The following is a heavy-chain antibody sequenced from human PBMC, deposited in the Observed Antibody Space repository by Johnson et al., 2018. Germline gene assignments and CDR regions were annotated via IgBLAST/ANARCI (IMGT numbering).Heavy chain of an antibody. J-gene: IGHJ6*02. CDR1: GFTFSSYG. D-gene: IGHD4-17*01. CDR2: ISWNSGSI. CDR3: AKYKAYHVGDVRGRGMDV. V-gene: IGHV3-9*01. Sequence: VQLVESGGGVVQPGRSLRLSCAASGFTFSSYGMHWVRQAPGKGLEWVSGISWNSGSIGYADSVTGRFTISRDNAKNSLYLQMNRLRAEDTDVYYWAKYKAYHVGDVRGRGMDVWGQGTTVTVSS.